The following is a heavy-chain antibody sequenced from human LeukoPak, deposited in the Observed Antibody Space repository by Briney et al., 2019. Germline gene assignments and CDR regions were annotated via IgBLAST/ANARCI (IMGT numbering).Heavy chain of an antibody. Sequence: GRSLRLSCAASGFTFSSYGMHWVRQAPGKGLEWVAAISYDGRNKYYADSVKGRFTISRDNSKNTLNLQMNSLRTEDTAVFYCAKPRDIDSWAFDVWGQGTMVTVSS. D-gene: IGHD2-15*01. V-gene: IGHV3-30*18. CDR1: GFTFSSYG. CDR2: ISYDGRNK. CDR3: AKPRDIDSWAFDV. J-gene: IGHJ3*01.